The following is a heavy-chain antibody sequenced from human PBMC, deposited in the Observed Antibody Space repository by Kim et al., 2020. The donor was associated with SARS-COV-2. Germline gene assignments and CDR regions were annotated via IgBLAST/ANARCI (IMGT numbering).Heavy chain of an antibody. CDR1: GFTFSSYA. CDR3: AREPDYYDSSGYLDV. J-gene: IGHJ6*02. V-gene: IGHV3-30*04. Sequence: GGSLRLSCAASGFTFSSYAMHWVRQAPGKGLEWVAVISYDGSNKYYADSVKGRFTISRDNSKNTLYLQMNSLRAEDTAVYYCAREPDYYDSSGYLDVWG. D-gene: IGHD3-22*01. CDR2: ISYDGSNK.